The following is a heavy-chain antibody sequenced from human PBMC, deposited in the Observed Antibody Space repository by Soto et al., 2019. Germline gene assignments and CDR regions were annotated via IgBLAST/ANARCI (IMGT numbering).Heavy chain of an antibody. CDR2: ISTSSTI. V-gene: IGHV3-48*02. CDR1: GFTLSSYS. D-gene: IGHD4-17*01. J-gene: IGHJ4*02. Sequence: PGGSLRLSCAASGFTLSSYSMNWVRQAPGKGLEWVSYISTSSTIYYADSVKGRFTISRDNAKNSLYLQMNSLRDEDTAVYYCARDRYGDYAGDYWGQGTLVTVSS. CDR3: ARDRYGDYAGDY.